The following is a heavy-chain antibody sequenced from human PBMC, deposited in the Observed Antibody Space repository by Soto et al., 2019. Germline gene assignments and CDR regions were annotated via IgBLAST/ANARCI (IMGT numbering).Heavy chain of an antibody. D-gene: IGHD2-8*01. V-gene: IGHV4-59*08. CDR1: GGSISTYY. CDR3: ARGGHCTNGLCSALDY. J-gene: IGHJ4*02. CDR2: IYYGGSA. Sequence: SETLSLTCTVSGGSISTYYWNWIRQPPGKGLEWIGYIYYGGSANYNPSLKSRVTISVDTSKKQFSLKLSSVTAADTAVYYCARGGHCTNGLCSALDYWGQGTLVTVSS.